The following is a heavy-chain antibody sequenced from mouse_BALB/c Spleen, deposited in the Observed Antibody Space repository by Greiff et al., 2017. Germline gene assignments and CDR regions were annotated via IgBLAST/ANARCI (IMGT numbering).Heavy chain of an antibody. Sequence: EVQLQQSGPELVKPGASVKVSCKASGYSFTDYYMYWVKQSHGKSLEWIGYIDPYNGGTSYNQKVKGKATLTVAKSYSTAFMHLNSLTSEDSAVYYCARSGNWDYFDYWGQGTTLTVSS. V-gene: IGHV1S135*01. D-gene: IGHD4-1*01. CDR2: IDPYNGGT. CDR1: GYSFTDYY. J-gene: IGHJ2*01. CDR3: ARSGNWDYFDY.